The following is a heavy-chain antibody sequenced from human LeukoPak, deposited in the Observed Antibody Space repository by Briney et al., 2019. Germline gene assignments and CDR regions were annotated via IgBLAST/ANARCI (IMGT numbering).Heavy chain of an antibody. J-gene: IGHJ4*02. CDR2: ISDDGRNK. CDR1: GFSFISYG. D-gene: IGHD4-17*01. V-gene: IGHV3-30*18. CDR3: AKRPSDYGDYVTYFDY. Sequence: GGSLRLSCAASGFSFISYGMHWVRQAPGEGLEWVGVISDDGRNKKYADSVKGRFTISRDNSKDTLYLQMNSLRDEDTAVYYCAKRPSDYGDYVTYFDYWGQGTLVTVSS.